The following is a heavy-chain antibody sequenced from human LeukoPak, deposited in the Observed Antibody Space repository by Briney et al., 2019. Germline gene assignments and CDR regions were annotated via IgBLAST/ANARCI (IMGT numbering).Heavy chain of an antibody. D-gene: IGHD2-2*01. CDR3: ARVLVPPYYYYYYGMDV. V-gene: IGHV3-66*02. CDR2: IYSGGST. Sequence: GGSLRLSCAASGFTVSSNYMSWVRQAPGEGLEWVSVIYSGGSTYYADSVKGRFTISRDNSKNTLYLQMNSLRAEDTAVYYCARVLVPPYYYYYYGMDVWGQGTTVTASS. CDR1: GFTVSSNY. J-gene: IGHJ6*02.